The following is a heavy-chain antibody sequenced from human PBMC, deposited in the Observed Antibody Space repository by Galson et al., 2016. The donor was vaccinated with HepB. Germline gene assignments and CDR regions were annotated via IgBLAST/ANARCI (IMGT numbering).Heavy chain of an antibody. D-gene: IGHD3-3*01. J-gene: IGHJ4*02. Sequence: QSGAEVKKPGESLKISCKGSGYSFTSYWIGWVRQMPGKGLEWMGIISPGDSETRYSPSFQGQVTISADKSISTAYLQWSSLKASDTAMYYCARLRRNYVFWSGIDYWGQGTLVTVSS. CDR1: GYSFTSYW. V-gene: IGHV5-51*01. CDR3: ARLRRNYVFWSGIDY. CDR2: ISPGDSET.